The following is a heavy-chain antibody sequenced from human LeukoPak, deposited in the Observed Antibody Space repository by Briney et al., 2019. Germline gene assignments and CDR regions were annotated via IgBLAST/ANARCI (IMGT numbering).Heavy chain of an antibody. V-gene: IGHV3-74*01. CDR1: GFTFNRFW. J-gene: IGHJ6*02. CDR3: ARVGPNVVGYYYGLDV. CDR2: IKNDGRST. D-gene: IGHD2-15*01. Sequence: GGSLRLSCGASGFTFNRFWMHWVRQAPGKGLVWVSRIKNDGRSTDYADSVKGRFTISRDNAKNSLYLQMNSLRAEDTAVYYCARVGPNVVGYYYGLDVWGQGTTVTVSS.